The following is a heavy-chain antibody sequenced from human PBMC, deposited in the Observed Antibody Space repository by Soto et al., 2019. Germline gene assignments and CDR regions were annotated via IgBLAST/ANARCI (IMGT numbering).Heavy chain of an antibody. J-gene: IGHJ4*02. CDR2: IYDSGIT. CDR1: GRSINSYY. V-gene: IGHV4-59*01. Sequence: SETLSLTCNVSGRSINSYYWSWVRQPPGKGLEWIGYIYDSGITSYNPSLKSRVTMSADTSKNQFSLKLTSVTGADTPVYYCERTYDSNGYANEFDSWGQGILVTVSS. D-gene: IGHD3-22*01. CDR3: ERTYDSNGYANEFDS.